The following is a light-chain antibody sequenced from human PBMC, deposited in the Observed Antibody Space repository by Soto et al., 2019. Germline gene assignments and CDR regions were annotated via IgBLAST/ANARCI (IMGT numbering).Light chain of an antibody. V-gene: IGKV3-11*01. CDR2: DAS. Sequence: EIVLTQSPGTLSLSPGERATLSCRASQSVSTSVVWYQQKPGQAPRLLIDDASNRATGIPARFSGSGYGTDYTLTISILDAEDFAVYCYQRRNKWLTFGQGTRLEIK. J-gene: IGKJ5*01. CDR1: QSVSTS. CDR3: QRRNKWLT.